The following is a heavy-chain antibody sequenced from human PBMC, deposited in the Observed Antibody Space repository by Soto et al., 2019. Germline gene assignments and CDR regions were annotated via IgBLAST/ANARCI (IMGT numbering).Heavy chain of an antibody. J-gene: IGHJ6*02. V-gene: IGHV1-69*13. D-gene: IGHD3-3*01. Sequence: ASVKVSCKASGGTFSSYAISWVRQAPGQGLEWMGGIIPIFGTANYAQKFQGRVTITADESTSTAYMELSSLRSEDTAVYYCARDPSSFITIFGVVMKYGMDVWGQGTTVTVSS. CDR2: IIPIFGTA. CDR3: ARDPSSFITIFGVVMKYGMDV. CDR1: GGTFSSYA.